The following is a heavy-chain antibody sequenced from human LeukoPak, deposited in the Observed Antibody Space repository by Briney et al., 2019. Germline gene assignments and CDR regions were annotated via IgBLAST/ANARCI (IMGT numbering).Heavy chain of an antibody. CDR2: IYYSGST. CDR1: GGSISSSGYY. CDR3: ARVGYYYGYFDY. J-gene: IGHJ4*02. Sequence: SETLSLTCTVSGGSISSSGYYWGWIRQPPGKGLEWIGSIYYSGSTYYNPSLKSRVTISVDTSKNQFSLKLSSVTAADTAVYYCARVGYYYGYFDYWGQGTLVTVSS. V-gene: IGHV4-39*07. D-gene: IGHD3-10*01.